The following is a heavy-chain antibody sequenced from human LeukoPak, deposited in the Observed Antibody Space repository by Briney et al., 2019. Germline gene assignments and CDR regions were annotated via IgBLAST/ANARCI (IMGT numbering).Heavy chain of an antibody. J-gene: IGHJ4*02. CDR1: GFTLSSYA. CDR3: ASAGTDY. V-gene: IGHV3-23*01. CDR2: LGISGDYT. Sequence: GGSLRLSCVASGFTLSSYAMSWVRQAPGKGLQWVSSLGISGDYTWYAGSVKGRFTISRDNAKNSLYLQMNSLRAEDTAVYYCASAGTDYWGQGTLVTVSS. D-gene: IGHD6-13*01.